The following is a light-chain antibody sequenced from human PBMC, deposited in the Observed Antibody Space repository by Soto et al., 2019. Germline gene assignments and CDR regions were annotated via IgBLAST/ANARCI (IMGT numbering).Light chain of an antibody. J-gene: IGKJ5*01. CDR1: QTVSNY. V-gene: IGKV3-11*01. CDR2: DAS. Sequence: EIVLTQSPATLSLSPGERATLSCRASQTVSNYLAWYQQKPGQAPRLLIYDASIRATGIPARFSGSGSGTDFTLTISSLQPEDLAVYYCQQRTNWQPITFGQGTRLQIK. CDR3: QQRTNWQPIT.